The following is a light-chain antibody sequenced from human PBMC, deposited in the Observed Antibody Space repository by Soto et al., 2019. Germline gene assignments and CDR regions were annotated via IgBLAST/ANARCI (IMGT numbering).Light chain of an antibody. CDR1: QXISXXF. J-gene: IGKJ1*01. CDR3: QQYDTSPWT. CDR2: GAS. Sequence: EIVLTQSPVTXSLSPGERATLSCRAXQXISXXFLAWYQQKPGQAPRLLIYGASSRATGIPDRFSGSGSGTDFTLTISRLEPEDFAVYHCQQYDTSPWTFGQGTKVEIK. V-gene: IGKV3-20*01.